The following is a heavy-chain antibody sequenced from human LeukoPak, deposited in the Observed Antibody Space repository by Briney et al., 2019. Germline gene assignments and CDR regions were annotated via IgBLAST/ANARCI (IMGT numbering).Heavy chain of an antibody. Sequence: PGGSLRLSCAASGFTFSSYEMNWVRQAPGKGLEWVSYISSSGSTIYYADSVKGRFTISRDNAKNSLYLQMNSLRAEDTAVYYCASASRGFSRSLRYFDWTEGPGGYWGQGTLVTVSS. CDR3: ASASRGFSRSLRYFDWTEGPGGY. CDR2: ISSSGSTI. D-gene: IGHD3-9*01. CDR1: GFTFSSYE. J-gene: IGHJ4*02. V-gene: IGHV3-48*03.